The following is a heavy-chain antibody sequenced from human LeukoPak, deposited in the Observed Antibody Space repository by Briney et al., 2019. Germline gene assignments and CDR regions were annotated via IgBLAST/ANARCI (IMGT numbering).Heavy chain of an antibody. CDR3: ARVPRGISDYMDV. D-gene: IGHD3-16*01. J-gene: IGHJ6*03. V-gene: IGHV3-23*01. CDR1: GFIFISYD. CDR2: ISDNGGST. Sequence: GGSLRLSCEASGFIFISYDMTWVRQAAGKGLEWVSSISDNGGSTYYADSVKGRFAISRDNSKNTLYLQMNSLRAEDTAVYYCARVPRGISDYMDVWGKGTTVTVSS.